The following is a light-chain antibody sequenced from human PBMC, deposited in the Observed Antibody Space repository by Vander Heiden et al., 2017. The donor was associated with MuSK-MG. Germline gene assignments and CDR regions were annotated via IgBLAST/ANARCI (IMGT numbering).Light chain of an antibody. CDR1: QDISNY. V-gene: IGKV1-33*01. CDR3: QQYDNLSIT. Sequence: DIQMTQPPSSLSASVGDRVTITYQASQDISNYLNWYQQKPGKAPKLLIYDASNLETGVPSRFSGSGSGTDFTFTISSLQPEDIATYYCQQYDNLSITLGGGTKVEIK. CDR2: DAS. J-gene: IGKJ4*01.